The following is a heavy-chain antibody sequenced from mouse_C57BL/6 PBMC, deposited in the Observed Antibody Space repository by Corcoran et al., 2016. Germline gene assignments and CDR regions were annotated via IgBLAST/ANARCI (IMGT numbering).Heavy chain of an antibody. J-gene: IGHJ2*01. D-gene: IGHD1-1*01. CDR2: INPNNGGT. CDR1: GYTFTDYY. V-gene: IGHV1-26*01. Sequence: EVQLQQSGPELVKPGASVKISCKASGYTFTDYYMTWVKQSHGKSLEWIGDINPNNGGTSYNQKFKGKATLTVDKSSSTAYMELRSLTSEDSAVYYCARATVGYYFDYWGQGTTLTVSS. CDR3: ARATVGYYFDY.